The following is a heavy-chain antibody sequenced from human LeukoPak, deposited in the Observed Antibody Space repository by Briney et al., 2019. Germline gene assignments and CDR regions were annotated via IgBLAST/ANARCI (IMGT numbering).Heavy chain of an antibody. CDR1: GYTFTSYG. CDR2: ISAYNGNT. Sequence: ASVKVSCKASGYTFTSYGISWVRQAPGQGLDWMGWISAYNGNTNYAQKLQGRVAMTTDTSTSTAYMELRSLRSDETAVYYCARDPGVWIQPPEGMDVWGQGTTVTVSS. V-gene: IGHV1-18*01. CDR3: ARDPGVWIQPPEGMDV. J-gene: IGHJ6*02. D-gene: IGHD5-18*01.